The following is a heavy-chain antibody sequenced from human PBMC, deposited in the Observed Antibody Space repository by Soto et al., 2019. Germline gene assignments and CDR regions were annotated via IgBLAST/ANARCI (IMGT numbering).Heavy chain of an antibody. CDR3: ARGDATKIVVTTYYAMDV. CDR1: GGSLSNFG. J-gene: IGHJ6*02. Sequence: QVQLVQSGAEVKKPGSSVKVSCTASGGSLSNFGISWVRQAPGQGLEWMGAIIPVFGTPNYAQKFQDRVTINADESITTVYMEVRSLTYEDTAVYYCARGDATKIVVTTYYAMDVWGQGTTVTVSS. CDR2: IIPVFGTP. D-gene: IGHD3-22*01. V-gene: IGHV1-69*12.